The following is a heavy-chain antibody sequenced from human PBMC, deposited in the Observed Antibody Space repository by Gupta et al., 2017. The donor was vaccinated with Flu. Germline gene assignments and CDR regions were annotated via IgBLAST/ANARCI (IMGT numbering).Heavy chain of an antibody. Sequence: EVQLVESGGGLVQPGRSLRLSCAASGFTFDDYAMHWVRQAPGKGLEWVSGISWNSGSIGYADSVKGRFTISRDNAKNSLYLQMNSLRAEDTALYYCAKGRRGYCSSTSCLYYYYGMDVWGQGTTVTVSS. CDR3: AKGRRGYCSSTSCLYYYYGMDV. D-gene: IGHD2-2*01. CDR2: ISWNSGSI. J-gene: IGHJ6*02. CDR1: GFTFDDYA. V-gene: IGHV3-9*01.